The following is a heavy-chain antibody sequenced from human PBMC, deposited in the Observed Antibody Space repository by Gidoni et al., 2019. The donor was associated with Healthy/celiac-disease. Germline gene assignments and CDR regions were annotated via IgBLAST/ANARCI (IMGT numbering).Heavy chain of an antibody. J-gene: IGHJ6*03. CDR2: IYTSGST. CDR1: GGSISSYY. V-gene: IGHV4-4*07. D-gene: IGHD1-26*01. CDR3: ARGSGDYSYYYMDV. Sequence: QVQLQESGSGLVKPSETLSLTCTVSGGSISSYYWSWIRQPAGKGLEWIGRIYTSGSTNYSPSLKSRVTMSVDTSKNQFSLKLSSVTSADTAVYYCARGSGDYSYYYMDVWGKGTTVTVSS.